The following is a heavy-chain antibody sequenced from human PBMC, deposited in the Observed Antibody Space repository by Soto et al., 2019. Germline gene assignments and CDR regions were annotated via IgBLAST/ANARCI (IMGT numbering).Heavy chain of an antibody. V-gene: IGHV1-46*03. Sequence: ASVKVSCKASGYTFTSYYMHWVRQAPGQGLEWMGIINPSGGSTSYAQKFQGRVTMTRDTSTSTVYMELSSLRSEDTAVYYCARGKVLSGSYPSKYYYYYGMDVWGQGTTVTVSS. J-gene: IGHJ6*02. CDR2: INPSGGST. D-gene: IGHD3-10*01. CDR1: GYTFTSYY. CDR3: ARGKVLSGSYPSKYYYYYGMDV.